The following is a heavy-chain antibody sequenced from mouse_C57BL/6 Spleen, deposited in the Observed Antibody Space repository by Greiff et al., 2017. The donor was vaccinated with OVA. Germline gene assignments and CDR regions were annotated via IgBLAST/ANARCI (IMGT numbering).Heavy chain of an antibody. Sequence: EVQRVESGGGLVKPGGSLKLSCAASGFTFSSYAMSWVRQTPEKRLEWVATISDGGSYTYYPDTVKGRFTTSRDNAKNNLYLQMSHLKSEDTAMYYCARAPDFAYWGQGTLVTVSS. CDR3: ARAPDFAY. J-gene: IGHJ3*01. V-gene: IGHV5-4*01. CDR1: GFTFSSYA. CDR2: ISDGGSYT.